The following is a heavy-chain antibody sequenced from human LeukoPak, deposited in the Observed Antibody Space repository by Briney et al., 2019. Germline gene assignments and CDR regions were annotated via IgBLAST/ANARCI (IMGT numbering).Heavy chain of an antibody. CDR3: ARDLSVPAAQA. CDR1: GFTFSSYT. J-gene: IGHJ5*02. D-gene: IGHD2-2*01. Sequence: GGSLRLSCAASGFTFSSYTMDWVRQAPGKGLEWVSSISSSSDYIFYADSVKGRFTISRDNAQNSLYLQMNSLRAEDTAVYYCARDLSVPAAQAWGQGTLVTVSS. CDR2: ISSSSDYI. V-gene: IGHV3-21*01.